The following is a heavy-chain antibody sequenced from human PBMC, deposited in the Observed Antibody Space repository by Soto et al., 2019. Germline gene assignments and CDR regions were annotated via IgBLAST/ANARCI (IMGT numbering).Heavy chain of an antibody. J-gene: IGHJ4*02. CDR1: GDSISSSDYY. CDR3: ARKDFWSGYYDPNFDS. D-gene: IGHD3-3*01. Sequence: NPSETLSLTCSVSGDSISSSDYYWGWIRQPPGKGLEWIGTIYYSGSTYYNWPLKSRVAISVDTSKNQFSLKVRSVTAADTAVYYCARKDFWSGYYDPNFDSWGQGTLVTVSS. V-gene: IGHV4-39*01. CDR2: IYYSGST.